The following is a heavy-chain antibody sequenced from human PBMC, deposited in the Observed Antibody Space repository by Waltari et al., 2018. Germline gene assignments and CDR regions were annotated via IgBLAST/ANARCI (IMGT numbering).Heavy chain of an antibody. Sequence: QVQLQESGPGLVKPSQTLSLTCTVSGGSISSGGYYWSWIRQHPGKGLEWIGYIYYTGSTYYNPSLKSRVTISVYTSKNQFSLKLSSVTAADTAVYYCASEKVDPGYYYGMDVWGQGTTVTVSS. V-gene: IGHV4-31*03. J-gene: IGHJ6*02. CDR1: GGSISSGGYY. CDR2: IYYTGST. CDR3: ASEKVDPGYYYGMDV.